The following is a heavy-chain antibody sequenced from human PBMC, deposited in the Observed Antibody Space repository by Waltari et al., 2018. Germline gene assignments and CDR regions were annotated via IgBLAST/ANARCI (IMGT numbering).Heavy chain of an antibody. D-gene: IGHD3-3*01. Sequence: EVQLVESGGGLIQPGGSLRLSCADSGFTVSSNYMSWVRTAPGKGMEWVSGIYSGGSTYYADSVKGLFTIARDNSKNTLYLQMNSRRAEDTAVYYCARFYAVYYGMDVWGQGTTVTVSS. V-gene: IGHV3-53*01. CDR1: GFTVSSNY. CDR2: IYSGGST. J-gene: IGHJ6*02. CDR3: ARFYAVYYGMDV.